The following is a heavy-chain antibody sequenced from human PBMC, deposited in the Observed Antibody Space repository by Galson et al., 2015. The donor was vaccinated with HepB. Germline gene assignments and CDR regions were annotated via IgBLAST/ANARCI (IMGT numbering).Heavy chain of an antibody. V-gene: IGHV1-24*01. CDR3: ARDKLGYCSSTSCYKGY. J-gene: IGHJ4*02. CDR1: GYTLTELS. Sequence: SVKVSCKVSGYTLTELSMHWVRQAPGKGLEWMGGFDPEDGETIYAQKFQGRVTMTEDTSTDTAYMELSSLRSDDTAVYYCARDKLGYCSSTSCYKGYWGQGTLVTVSS. D-gene: IGHD2-2*02. CDR2: FDPEDGET.